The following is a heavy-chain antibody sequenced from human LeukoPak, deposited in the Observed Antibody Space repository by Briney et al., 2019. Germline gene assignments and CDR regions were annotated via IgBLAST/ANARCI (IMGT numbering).Heavy chain of an antibody. Sequence: PGRSLRLSCAASGFTFSSYAMHWVRQAPGKELEWVALISYDGSNKYYADSVKGRFTISRDNSKNTLYLQMNSLRAEDTAVYNCARSSYCSGGSCYSVHYWGQGTLVTVSS. CDR3: ARSSYCSGGSCYSVHY. D-gene: IGHD2-15*01. V-gene: IGHV3-30*04. CDR2: ISYDGSNK. CDR1: GFTFSSYA. J-gene: IGHJ4*02.